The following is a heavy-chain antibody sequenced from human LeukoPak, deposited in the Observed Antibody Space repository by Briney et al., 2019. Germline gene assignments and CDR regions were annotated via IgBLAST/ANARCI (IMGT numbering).Heavy chain of an antibody. J-gene: IGHJ4*02. CDR1: GFTFSNYE. Sequence: GGSLRLSCAASGFTFSNYEMNWIRQAPGKGLEWISYISNSGTTKYYADSVKGRFTISRDNAKNSLYLQMNSLRAEDTAVHYCAAVIDYWGQGTLVTVSS. V-gene: IGHV3-48*03. CDR2: ISNSGTTK. CDR3: AAVIDY.